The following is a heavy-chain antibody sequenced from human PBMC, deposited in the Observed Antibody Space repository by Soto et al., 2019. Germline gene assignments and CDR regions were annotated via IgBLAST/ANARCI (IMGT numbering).Heavy chain of an antibody. CDR2: ISGSGGST. Sequence: GSLRLSCAASGFTFSSYAMSWVRQAPGKGLEWVSAISGSGGSTYYADSVKGRFTISRDNSKNTLYLQMNSLRAEDTAVYYCAKVGLVVVRAYYFDYWGQGTLVTVSS. V-gene: IGHV3-23*01. D-gene: IGHD3-22*01. CDR3: AKVGLVVVRAYYFDY. CDR1: GFTFSSYA. J-gene: IGHJ4*02.